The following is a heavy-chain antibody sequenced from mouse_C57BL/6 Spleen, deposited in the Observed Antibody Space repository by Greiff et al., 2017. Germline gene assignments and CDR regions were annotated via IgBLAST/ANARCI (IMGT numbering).Heavy chain of an antibody. Sequence: QVQLQQPGAELVKPGASVKMSCKASGYTFTSYWITWVKQRPGQGLEWIGDIYPGSGSTNYNEKFKSKATLTVDTSSSTAYMQLSSLTSEDSAVYYCARREITTVLNAMDYWGQGTSVTVSS. CDR2: IYPGSGST. CDR3: ARREITTVLNAMDY. D-gene: IGHD1-1*01. CDR1: GYTFTSYW. J-gene: IGHJ4*01. V-gene: IGHV1-55*01.